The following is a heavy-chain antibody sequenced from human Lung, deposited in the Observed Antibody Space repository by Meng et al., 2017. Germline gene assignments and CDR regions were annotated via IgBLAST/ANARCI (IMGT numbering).Heavy chain of an antibody. CDR1: VGSFSGYQ. CDR3: ARDQGGAGGY. D-gene: IGHD2-15*01. Sequence: QVQLQQWGAGELKPSETLSLTCAVYVGSFSGYQWTWIRQSPGKGLEWIGDINYRGRTNYNPSLKSRVTISVDTSKNQFSLKLSSVTAADTAVYYCARDQGGAGGYWGQGTLVTVSS. J-gene: IGHJ4*02. CDR2: INYRGRT. V-gene: IGHV4-34*01.